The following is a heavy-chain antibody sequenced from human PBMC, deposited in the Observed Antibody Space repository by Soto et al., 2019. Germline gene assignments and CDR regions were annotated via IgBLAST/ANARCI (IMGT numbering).Heavy chain of an antibody. J-gene: IGHJ4*02. CDR3: ARDYAPYYYDSSGYYPFDY. CDR2: IRAYNGNT. CDR1: GYTFTSYG. V-gene: IGHV1-18*01. Sequence: QVQLVQSGAEVKKPGASVKVSCKASGYTFTSYGISWVRQAPGQGLEWMGWIRAYNGNTNYAQKLQGKVTMTTDTSTSTAYMELRSLRSDDTAVYYCARDYAPYYYDSSGYYPFDYWGQGTLVTVSS. D-gene: IGHD3-22*01.